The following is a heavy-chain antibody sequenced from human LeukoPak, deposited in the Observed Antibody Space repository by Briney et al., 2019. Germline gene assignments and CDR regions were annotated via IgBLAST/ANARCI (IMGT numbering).Heavy chain of an antibody. Sequence: GGSLRLSCAASGFTFSSYGMHWVRQAPGKGLEWVAVISYDGRNVDYEDSVKGRFTISRDNSKNTVYLQMSSLRTEDTAVYYCAKGATTMSTADAFVLWGQGAMVTVSS. CDR1: GFTFSSYG. CDR3: AKGATTMSTADAFVL. V-gene: IGHV3-30*18. CDR2: ISYDGRNV. J-gene: IGHJ3*01. D-gene: IGHD4-17*01.